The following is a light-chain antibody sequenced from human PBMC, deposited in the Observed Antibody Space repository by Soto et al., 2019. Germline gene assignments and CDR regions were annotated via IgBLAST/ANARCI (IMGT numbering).Light chain of an antibody. Sequence: DIQMTQSPSSLAASVGDRVTIPCRASQSIISYLNWYQQKLGKAPKLLMYAASSLQSGVLSTFTGSVYGTDFPLTISSLQPEDFATYYCQQSYSTPWTFGQGTKVEIK. V-gene: IGKV1-39*01. CDR2: AAS. CDR1: QSIISY. J-gene: IGKJ1*01. CDR3: QQSYSTPWT.